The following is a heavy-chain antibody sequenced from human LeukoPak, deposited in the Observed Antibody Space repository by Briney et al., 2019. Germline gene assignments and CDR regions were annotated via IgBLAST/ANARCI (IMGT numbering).Heavy chain of an antibody. J-gene: IGHJ3*02. CDR3: AKLAAAGVDAFDI. CDR1: GFTFSSYG. CDR2: ISYDGSNK. Sequence: GRSLRLSCAASGFTFSSYGMHWVRQAPGKGLEWVAVISYDGSNKYYADSVKGRFTISRDNSKNTLYLQMNSLRAEDTAVYYCAKLAAAGVDAFDIWGQGTMVTVSS. D-gene: IGHD6-13*01. V-gene: IGHV3-30*18.